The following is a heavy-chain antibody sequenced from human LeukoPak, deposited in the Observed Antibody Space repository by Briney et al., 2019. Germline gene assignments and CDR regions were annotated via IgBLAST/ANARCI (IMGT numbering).Heavy chain of an antibody. V-gene: IGHV3-23*01. CDR2: IFPSGGEI. CDR3: AKGGDDYVWGSYRDY. J-gene: IGHJ4*02. D-gene: IGHD3-16*02. Sequence: GGSLRLSCAASGFTFSTFAMIWVRQPPGKGLEWVSSIFPSGGEIHYADSVRGRFTISRDNSKNTLYLQMNSLRAEDTAVYYCAKGGDDYVWGSYRDYWGQGTLVTVSS. CDR1: GFTFSTFA.